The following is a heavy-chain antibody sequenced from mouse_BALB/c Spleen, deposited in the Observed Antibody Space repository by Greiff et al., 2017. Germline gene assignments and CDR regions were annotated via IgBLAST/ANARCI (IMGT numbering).Heavy chain of an antibody. J-gene: IGHJ2*01. D-gene: IGHD3-3*01. V-gene: IGHV1S81*02. CDR1: GYTFTSYY. CDR3: ARGGDPYFDY. Sequence: QVQLQQSGAELVKPGASVKLSCKASGYTFTSYYMYWVKQRPGQGLEWIGEINPSNGGTNFNEKFKSKATLTVDKSSSTAYMQLSSLTSEDSAVYYCARGGDPYFDYWGQGTTLTVSS. CDR2: INPSNGGT.